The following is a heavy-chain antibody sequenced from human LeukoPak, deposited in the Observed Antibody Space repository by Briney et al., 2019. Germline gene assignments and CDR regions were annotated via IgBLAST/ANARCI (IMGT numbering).Heavy chain of an antibody. CDR1: GGSIGSYY. V-gene: IGHV4-59*01. J-gene: IGHJ5*02. CDR3: ARVSGGAHGWFDP. CDR2: IYYSGST. Sequence: SETLSLTCTVSGGSIGSYYWSWIRQPPGKGLEWIGYIYYSGSTNYNPSLKSRVTISVDTSKNQFSLKLSSVTAADTAVYYCARVSGGAHGWFDPWGQGTLVTVSS. D-gene: IGHD3-16*01.